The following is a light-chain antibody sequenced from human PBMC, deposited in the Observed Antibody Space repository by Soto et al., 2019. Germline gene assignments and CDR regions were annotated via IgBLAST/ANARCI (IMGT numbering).Light chain of an antibody. CDR2: GAS. CDR3: QQYNEWPS. CDR1: QNVGRN. J-gene: IGKJ1*01. Sequence: EIVMTQSPATLSVSPGERATLSCRASQNVGRNLAWYQQKPGQAPRLLIYGASTRAAGIPARFXXXGXGTXXXXXXXXLQSADFAVYYCQQYNEWPSFGQGTKVEIK. V-gene: IGKV3-15*01.